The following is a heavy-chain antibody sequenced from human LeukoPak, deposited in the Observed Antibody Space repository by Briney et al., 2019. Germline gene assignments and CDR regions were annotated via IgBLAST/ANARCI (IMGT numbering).Heavy chain of an antibody. CDR1: GDSINNYY. CDR2: IYGSGST. CDR3: ARGAGYGAPHGWSDP. D-gene: IGHD4/OR15-4a*01. Sequence: SETLSLTCTVSGDSINNYYWSWIRQPAGKGLEWIGRIYGSGSTKYNPSLKSRVTMSVDTSENQLSLRLNSVTAADTAVYYCARGAGYGAPHGWSDPWGQGTLVIVSS. J-gene: IGHJ5*02. V-gene: IGHV4-4*07.